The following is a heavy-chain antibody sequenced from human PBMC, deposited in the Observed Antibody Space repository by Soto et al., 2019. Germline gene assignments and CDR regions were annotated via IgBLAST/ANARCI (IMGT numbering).Heavy chain of an antibody. CDR2: ISYDGSNK. D-gene: IGHD6-19*01. CDR3: ATSSFSGWYVLFVDY. V-gene: IGHV3-30-3*01. J-gene: IGHJ4*02. CDR1: GFTFSSYA. Sequence: PGGSLRLSCAASGFTFSSYAMHWVRQAPGKGLEWVAVISYDGSNKYYADSVKGRFTISRDNSKNTLYLQMNSLRAEDTAVYYCATSSFSGWYVLFVDYWGQGTLVTVSS.